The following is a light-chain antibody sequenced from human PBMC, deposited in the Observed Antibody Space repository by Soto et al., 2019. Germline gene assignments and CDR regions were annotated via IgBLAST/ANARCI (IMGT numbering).Light chain of an antibody. V-gene: IGKV3-20*01. CDR1: QGVSSSY. Sequence: EIVLTQSPGTLSLSPGEGATLSCRAGQGVSSSYLAWYQHKPGQAPRLLIYGASSRASGIPDRFSGSGSGTDFTLTINRLEPEDFSVYYCQQYGASVTFGPGTKVDLK. CDR2: GAS. CDR3: QQYGASVT. J-gene: IGKJ3*01.